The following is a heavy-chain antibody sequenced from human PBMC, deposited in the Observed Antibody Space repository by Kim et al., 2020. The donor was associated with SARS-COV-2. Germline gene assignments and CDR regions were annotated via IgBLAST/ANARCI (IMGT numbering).Heavy chain of an antibody. J-gene: IGHJ3*02. CDR3: AKDQRITMVRGAADAFDI. V-gene: IGHV3-23*01. CDR1: GFTFSSYA. CDR2: ISGSGGST. Sequence: GGSLRLSCAASGFTFSSYAMSWVRQAPGKGLEWVSAISGSGGSTYYADSVKGRFTISRDNSKNTLYLQMNSLRAEDTAVYYCAKDQRITMVRGAADAFDIWGQGTMVTVSS. D-gene: IGHD3-10*01.